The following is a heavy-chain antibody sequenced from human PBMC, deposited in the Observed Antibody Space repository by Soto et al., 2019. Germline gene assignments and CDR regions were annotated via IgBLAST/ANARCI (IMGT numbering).Heavy chain of an antibody. CDR2: IYYSGST. V-gene: IGHV4-59*08. CDR3: SRDDSDWFFN. CDR1: GGSISSYY. J-gene: IGHJ4*02. D-gene: IGHD3-9*01. Sequence: SLTLSLTCTVSGGSISSYYWSWIRQPPGKGLEWIGYIYYSGSTNYNPSLKSRVTISVDTSKNQFSLKLSSVTAADTAVYYCSRDDSDWFFNWGRGTLVTVSS.